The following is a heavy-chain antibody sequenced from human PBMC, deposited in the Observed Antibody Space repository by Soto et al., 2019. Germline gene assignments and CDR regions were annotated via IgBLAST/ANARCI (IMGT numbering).Heavy chain of an antibody. Sequence: PGGSLRLSCAASGFTFSTYSMNWVRQAPGKGLEWVASISRSSIYIYYTDSVKGRFTISRDNAKNSLYLQMNSLRAEDTAVYYCVQQQTKQAGFDYFGFDYWGQGTMVTVSS. V-gene: IGHV3-21*01. J-gene: IGHJ4*02. CDR2: ISRSSIYI. D-gene: IGHD6-13*01. CDR1: GFTFSTYS. CDR3: VQQQTKQAGFDYFGFDY.